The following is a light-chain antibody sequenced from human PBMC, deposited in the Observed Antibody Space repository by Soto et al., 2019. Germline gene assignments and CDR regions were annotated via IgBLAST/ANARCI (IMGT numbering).Light chain of an antibody. V-gene: IGKV3-15*01. CDR3: QQYNNWPWT. J-gene: IGKJ1*01. CDR2: GAS. CDR1: QSVSSN. Sequence: TVMTQSPATLSVSQGERATLSCRASQSVSSNLAWYQQKPGQAPRLLIYGASTRATGIPARFSGSGSGTEFTLTISSLQSEDFAVYYCQQYNNWPWTFGQGTKVDI.